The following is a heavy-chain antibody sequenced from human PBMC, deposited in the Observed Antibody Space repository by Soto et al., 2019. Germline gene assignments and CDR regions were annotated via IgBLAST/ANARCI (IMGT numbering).Heavy chain of an antibody. Sequence: QVQLVESGGGVVQPGRSLRLSCAASGFTFSSYGMHWVRQAPGKGLEWVAVIWYDGSNKYYADSVKGRFTISRDNSKNTLYLQMNSLRAEDTAVYYCARDLTPAIAVAGFVGGFDYWGHGTLVTVSS. CDR1: GFTFSSYG. V-gene: IGHV3-33*01. CDR2: IWYDGSNK. D-gene: IGHD6-19*01. CDR3: ARDLTPAIAVAGFVGGFDY. J-gene: IGHJ4*01.